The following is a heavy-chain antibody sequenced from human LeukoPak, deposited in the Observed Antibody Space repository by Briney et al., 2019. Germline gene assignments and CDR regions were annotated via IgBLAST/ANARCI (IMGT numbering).Heavy chain of an antibody. V-gene: IGHV3-23*01. CDR3: AKGGDIVVVVAATLHNWFDP. D-gene: IGHD2-15*01. J-gene: IGHJ5*02. Sequence: GGPLTLSCAPSGFTFRSYAMSWVRQAPGKGLEWVSAISGSGGSTYYADSVKGRFTISRDHSKNTLYLQMNSLRAEDTAVYYCAKGGDIVVVVAATLHNWFDPWGQGTLVTVSS. CDR1: GFTFRSYA. CDR2: ISGSGGST.